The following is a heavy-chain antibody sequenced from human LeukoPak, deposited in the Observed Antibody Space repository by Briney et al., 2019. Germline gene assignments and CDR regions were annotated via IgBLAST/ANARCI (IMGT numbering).Heavy chain of an antibody. Sequence: ESGPALVKPTQTLTLTCTFPGFPLSTSGMRVSWIRQPPGKALEWLARIDWDDDKFYSTSLKTRLTIPKDTSKNQVVLTMTNMDPVDTATYYCARGAADDAFDIWGQGTMVTVSS. D-gene: IGHD6-13*01. V-gene: IGHV2-70*04. J-gene: IGHJ3*02. CDR3: ARGAADDAFDI. CDR1: GFPLSTSGMR. CDR2: IDWDDDK.